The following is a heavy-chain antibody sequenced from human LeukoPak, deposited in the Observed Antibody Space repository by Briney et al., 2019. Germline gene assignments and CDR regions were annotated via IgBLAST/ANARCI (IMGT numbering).Heavy chain of an antibody. V-gene: IGHV3-64*04. Sequence: GGSLRLSCSASGFTFSSCSMHWVCQTPGKGLEYFSAISNNGGTTFYADSVKGRFTISRDNSKNTLYLQMNSLRADDTAVYYCARGGVISATPTYWGQGTLVTVSS. J-gene: IGHJ4*02. CDR1: GFTFSSCS. CDR3: ARGGVISATPTY. D-gene: IGHD3-16*02. CDR2: ISNNGGTT.